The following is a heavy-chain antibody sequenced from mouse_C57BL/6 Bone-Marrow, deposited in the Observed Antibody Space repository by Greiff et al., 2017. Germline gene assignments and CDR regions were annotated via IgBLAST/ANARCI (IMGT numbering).Heavy chain of an antibody. CDR1: GYTFTSYD. CDR3: ARDYGVGYSCFDV. D-gene: IGHD1-1*01. J-gene: IGHJ1*03. Sequence: VQLQQSGPELVKPGASVKLSCKASGYTFTSYDINWVKQRPGQGLEWIGWIYPRDGSTKYNEKFKGKATLTVDTSSSTAYMELHSLTSEDSAVYFCARDYGVGYSCFDVWGTGATVTVSS. CDR2: IYPRDGST. V-gene: IGHV1-85*01.